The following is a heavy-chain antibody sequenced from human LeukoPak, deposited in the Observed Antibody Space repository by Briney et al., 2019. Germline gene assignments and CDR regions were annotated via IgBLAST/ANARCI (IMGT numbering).Heavy chain of an antibody. J-gene: IGHJ4*02. Sequence: PSETLSLTCIVSGASISSHYWSWIRQPPGKKLVWIGYVHHDGTTNQNPSIKSRVAMSIDTSRNQMSLKLYSMTAADTAMYYCARGSTRADDYWGQGILVTVS. V-gene: IGHV4-59*11. CDR1: GASISSHY. CDR2: VHHDGTT. D-gene: IGHD2/OR15-2a*01. CDR3: ARGSTRADDY.